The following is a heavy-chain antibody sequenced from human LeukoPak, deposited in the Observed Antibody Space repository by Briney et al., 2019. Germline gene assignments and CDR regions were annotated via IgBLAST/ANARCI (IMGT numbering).Heavy chain of an antibody. J-gene: IGHJ5*02. CDR3: AKDPEKIPLNGFDP. CDR2: ISGSGAGT. Sequence: GGSLRLSCAASGFTFSNYAMSWVRQAPGKGLEWVSSISGSGAGTYYADSVKGRFTISRDNSKNTLYLQMNSLRAEDTAIYYCAKDPEKIPLNGFDPWGQGTLVTVSS. CDR1: GFTFSNYA. V-gene: IGHV3-23*01.